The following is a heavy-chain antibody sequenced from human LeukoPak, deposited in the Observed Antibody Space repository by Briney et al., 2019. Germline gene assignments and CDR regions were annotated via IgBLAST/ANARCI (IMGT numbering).Heavy chain of an antibody. D-gene: IGHD3-10*01. V-gene: IGHV4-34*01. Sequence: ASETLSLTCAVYGGFFSGYYWSWIRQPPGKGLEWIGEINQSGSTNYSPSLKSRVTMSVDTSKNQFSLKLCSVTPADTAVYYCARGLWFGDENPPYFDYWGQGTLVTVSS. CDR3: ARGLWFGDENPPYFDY. J-gene: IGHJ4*02. CDR2: INQSGST. CDR1: GGFFSGYY.